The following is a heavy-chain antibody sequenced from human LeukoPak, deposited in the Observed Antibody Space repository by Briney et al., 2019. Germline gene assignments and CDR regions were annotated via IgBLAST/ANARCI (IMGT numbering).Heavy chain of an antibody. V-gene: IGHV4-31*03. Sequence: PSETLSLTCTVSGGSINSGGQYWSWVRQLPGKGLEWIGYIYYSGGTNYNPSLKSRVTISLDTSKNQFSLRLSSVTAADTAVYYCARASAYYYYYYMDVWGKGTTVTVSS. J-gene: IGHJ6*03. CDR1: GGSINSGGQY. CDR3: ARASAYYYYYYMDV. CDR2: IYYSGGT.